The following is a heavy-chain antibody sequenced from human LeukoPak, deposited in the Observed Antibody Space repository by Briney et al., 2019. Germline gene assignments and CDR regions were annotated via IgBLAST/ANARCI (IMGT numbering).Heavy chain of an antibody. CDR1: GFTFSSYG. Sequence: PGGSLRLSCAASGFTFSSYGMHWVRQAPGKGLEWVANIKQDGSEKYYVDSVKGRFTISRDNAKNSLYLQMNSLRAEDTAVYYCARAGSGWFEYWGQGTLVTVSS. V-gene: IGHV3-7*01. CDR3: ARAGSGWFEY. D-gene: IGHD6-19*01. J-gene: IGHJ5*01. CDR2: IKQDGSEK.